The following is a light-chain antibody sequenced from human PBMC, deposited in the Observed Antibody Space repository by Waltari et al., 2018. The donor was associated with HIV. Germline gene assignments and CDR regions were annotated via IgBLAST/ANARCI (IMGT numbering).Light chain of an antibody. CDR1: SSDVGAYNT. V-gene: IGLV2-11*01. Sequence: QSALTQPRSVSGSPGQSVPISCTGTSSDVGAYNTVSWYQQRPDKAPRLIISHVTERPSGVPDRFSGSKAGNTASLTISGLQAEDEADYHCCSYTASDTGVFGGGTQLTVL. J-gene: IGLJ3*02. CDR3: CSYTASDTGV. CDR2: HVT.